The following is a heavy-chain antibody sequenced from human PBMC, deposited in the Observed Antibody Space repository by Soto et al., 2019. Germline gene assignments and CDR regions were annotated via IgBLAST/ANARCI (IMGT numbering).Heavy chain of an antibody. CDR1: GVNVRDGY. CDR2: SKNKADSYST. D-gene: IGHD6-13*01. V-gene: IGHV3-72*01. Sequence: SGGTLILSCALSGVNVRDGYVHWLRQAPGKGLEWVGRSKNKADSYSTEYAASVKGTFTISRDDSQNSVYLQRNSLKTEDTAVYYCAAGATGRAPFQHWGRGTLVTVSS. CDR3: AAGATGRAPFQH. J-gene: IGHJ1*01.